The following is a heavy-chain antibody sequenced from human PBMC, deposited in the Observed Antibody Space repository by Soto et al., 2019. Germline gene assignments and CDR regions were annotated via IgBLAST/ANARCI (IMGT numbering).Heavy chain of an antibody. CDR1: GFTFSSYS. V-gene: IGHV3-48*01. D-gene: IGHD3-9*01. CDR2: ISSSSSTI. Sequence: GGSLRLSCAASGFTFSSYSMNWVRQAPGKGLEWVSYISSSSSTIYYADSVKGRFTISRDNAKNSLYLQMNSLRAEDTAVYYCTLDYDILTGYFDYWGQGTLVTVSS. CDR3: TLDYDILTGYFDY. J-gene: IGHJ4*02.